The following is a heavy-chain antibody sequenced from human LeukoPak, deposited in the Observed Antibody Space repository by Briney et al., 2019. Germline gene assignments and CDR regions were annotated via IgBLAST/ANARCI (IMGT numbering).Heavy chain of an antibody. CDR1: TNSISSGYY. CDR2: IYHSGST. J-gene: IGHJ4*02. Sequence: SETLSLTCAVSTNSISSGYYWVWIRQAPGQGLEWIGSIYHSGSTYYNPSLKRRVTISVDTSKSQSALKLTTVTAADTAVYYCARHYGQWLATYYFDYWGQGTLVTVSS. D-gene: IGHD6-19*01. V-gene: IGHV4-38-2*01. CDR3: ARHYGQWLATYYFDY.